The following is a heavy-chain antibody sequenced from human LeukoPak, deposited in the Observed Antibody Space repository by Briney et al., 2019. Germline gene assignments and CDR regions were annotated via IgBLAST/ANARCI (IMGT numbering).Heavy chain of an antibody. Sequence: GASVKVSFKASGYTFTGYYMHWVRQAPGQGLEWMGRINPNSGGTNYAQKFQGRVTITRDTSISTAYMELSRLRSDDTAVYYCARDPGDNWNDMDYWGQGTLVTVSS. CDR3: ARDPGDNWNDMDY. V-gene: IGHV1-2*06. CDR2: INPNSGGT. J-gene: IGHJ4*02. D-gene: IGHD1-1*01. CDR1: GYTFTGYY.